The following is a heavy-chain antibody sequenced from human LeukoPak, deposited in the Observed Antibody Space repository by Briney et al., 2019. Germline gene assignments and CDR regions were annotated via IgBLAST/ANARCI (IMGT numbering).Heavy chain of an antibody. D-gene: IGHD1-7*01. V-gene: IGHV5-51*01. CDR2: IYPGDSDT. J-gene: IGHJ5*02. Sequence: GESLKISCKGSGYSFINYWIGWVRQMPGKGLEWMGIIYPGDSDTRYSPSFQGQVTISADKSISTAYLQWSSLKASDTAIYYCARSYNWNYRRFDPWGQGTLVTVSS. CDR1: GYSFINYW. CDR3: ARSYNWNYRRFDP.